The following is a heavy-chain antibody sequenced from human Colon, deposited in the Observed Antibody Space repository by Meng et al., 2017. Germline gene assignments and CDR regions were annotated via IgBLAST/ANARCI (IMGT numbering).Heavy chain of an antibody. J-gene: IGHJ5*02. CDR2: IDHFGIS. CDR3: AAGLRHGDWFDP. D-gene: IGHD4-17*01. Sequence: QVQIQQGVAGLLRPTETLSLPGAVSVGSFSVFYWSWIRQPPGKGLEWIGEIDHFGISNYNSSLKGRLTMSVDTSKKQISLTLTSVTAADTAVYYCAAGLRHGDWFDPWGPGTLVTVSS. V-gene: IGHV4-34*02. CDR1: VGSFSVFY.